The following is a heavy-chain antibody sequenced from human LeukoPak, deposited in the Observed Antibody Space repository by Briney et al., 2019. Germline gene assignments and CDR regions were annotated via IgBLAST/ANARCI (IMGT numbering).Heavy chain of an antibody. CDR1: GFTFSNYV. Sequence: PGGSLRLSCAASGFTFSNYVVTWVRQAPGKGLEWVSTITGSGGKAYYADSVEGRFTVSRDNSKNTLYLQMISLSAEDTAIYYRARRISSDRSGLDYWGQGTLVTVSS. CDR2: ITGSGGKA. CDR3: ARRISSDRSGLDY. D-gene: IGHD3-22*01. V-gene: IGHV3-23*01. J-gene: IGHJ4*02.